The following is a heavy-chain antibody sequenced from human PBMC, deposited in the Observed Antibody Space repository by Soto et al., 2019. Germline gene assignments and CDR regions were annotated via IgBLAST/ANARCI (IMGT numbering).Heavy chain of an antibody. Sequence: PGESLKISCRGSGFTFTNYWIAWVRQMPGKGLEWMGIIYPGDSETSYSPSFQGQVIISADKSINTAYLQWRSLEATDSAIYYCARYSGSYWHYLDFWGQGTLVTVSS. CDR1: GFTFTNYW. CDR2: IYPGDSET. D-gene: IGHD1-26*01. V-gene: IGHV5-51*01. J-gene: IGHJ4*02. CDR3: ARYSGSYWHYLDF.